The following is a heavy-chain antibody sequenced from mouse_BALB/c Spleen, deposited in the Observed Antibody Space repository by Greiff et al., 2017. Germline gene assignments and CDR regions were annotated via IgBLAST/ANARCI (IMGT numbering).Heavy chain of an antibody. D-gene: IGHD1-2*01. CDR2: IDPSDSYT. J-gene: IGHJ3*01. CDR3: AREPTATFAY. Sequence: VQLQQPGAELVKPGASVKLSCKASGYTFTSYWMHWVKQRPGQGLEWIGEIDPSDSYTNYNQKFKGKATLTVDKSSSTAYMQLSSLTSEDSAVYYGAREPTATFAYWGQGTLVTVSA. V-gene: IGHV1-69*02. CDR1: GYTFTSYW.